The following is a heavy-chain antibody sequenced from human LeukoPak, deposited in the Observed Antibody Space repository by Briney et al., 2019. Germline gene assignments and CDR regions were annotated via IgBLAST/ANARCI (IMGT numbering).Heavy chain of an antibody. CDR3: ARLTTDDAFDI. V-gene: IGHV3-21*01. D-gene: IGHD4-4*01. CDR1: GFTFSSYS. J-gene: IGHJ3*02. Sequence: GGSLRLSCAASGFTFSSYSMNWVRQAPGKGLEWVSSISSSSSYIYYADSVKGRFTIPRDNAKNSLYLQMNSLRAEDTAVYYCARLTTDDAFDIWGQGTMVTVSS. CDR2: ISSSSSYI.